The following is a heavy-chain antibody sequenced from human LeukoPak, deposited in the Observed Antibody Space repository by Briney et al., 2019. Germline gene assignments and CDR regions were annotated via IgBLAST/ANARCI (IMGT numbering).Heavy chain of an antibody. CDR2: IYYSGST. V-gene: IGHV4-59*01. CDR1: GGSISSYY. CDR3: ARSIAAAGLDNWFDP. D-gene: IGHD6-13*01. Sequence: SETLSLTCTVSGGSISSYYWSWIRQPPGKGLEWIGYIYYSGSTNYNPSLKSRVTISVDTSKNQFSLKLSSVTAADTAVYYCARSIAAAGLDNWFDPWGQGTLVTVSS. J-gene: IGHJ5*02.